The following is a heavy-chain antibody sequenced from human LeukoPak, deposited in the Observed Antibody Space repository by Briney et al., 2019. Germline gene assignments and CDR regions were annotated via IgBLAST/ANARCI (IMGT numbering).Heavy chain of an antibody. V-gene: IGHV3-23*01. Sequence: PGGSLRLSCAASGFTVSSNYMSWVRQAPGKGLEWVSAISGSGGSTYYADSVKGRFTISRDNSKNTLYLQMNSLRAEDTAVYYCAKVGTTHIVLMVYATWGQGTLVTVSS. CDR3: AKVGTTHIVLMVYAT. CDR2: ISGSGGST. CDR1: GFTVSSNY. D-gene: IGHD2-8*01. J-gene: IGHJ5*02.